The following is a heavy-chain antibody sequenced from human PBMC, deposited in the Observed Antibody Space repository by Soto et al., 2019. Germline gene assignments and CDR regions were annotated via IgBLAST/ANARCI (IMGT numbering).Heavy chain of an antibody. Sequence: ASVKVSCKASGYTFTSYGISWVRQAPGQGLEWMGWISAYNGNTNYAQKLQGRVTMTTDTSTSTAYMELRSLRSDDTAVYYCARVRCSGGSCYSSWFDPWGQGTLVTV. CDR3: ARVRCSGGSCYSSWFDP. V-gene: IGHV1-18*01. J-gene: IGHJ5*02. D-gene: IGHD2-15*01. CDR2: ISAYNGNT. CDR1: GYTFTSYG.